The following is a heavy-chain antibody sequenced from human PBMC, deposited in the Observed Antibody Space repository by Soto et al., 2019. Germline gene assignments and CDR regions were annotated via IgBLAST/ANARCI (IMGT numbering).Heavy chain of an antibody. CDR1: GFTFSSYW. CDR3: ARDGGATVTTRMQDY. J-gene: IGHJ4*02. D-gene: IGHD4-17*01. CDR2: IKQDGSEK. V-gene: IGHV3-7*01. Sequence: EVQLVESGGGLVQPGGSLRLSCAASGFTFSSYWMSWVRQAPGKGLEWVANIKQDGSEKYYVDSVKGRFTISRDHAKNSLYLQMNSLRAEDTAVYYCARDGGATVTTRMQDYWGQGTLVTVSS.